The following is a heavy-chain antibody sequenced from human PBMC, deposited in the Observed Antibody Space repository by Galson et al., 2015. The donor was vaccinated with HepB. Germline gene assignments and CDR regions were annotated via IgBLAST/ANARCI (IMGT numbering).Heavy chain of an antibody. CDR2: IDPSDSYT. J-gene: IGHJ6*02. V-gene: IGHV5-10-1*01. Sequence: QSGAEVKKPGESLRISCKGSGYSFTSYWISWVRQMPGKGLEWMGRIDPSDSYTNYSPSFQGHVTISADESISTAYLRWSSLKASDTAMYYCARLPFEVAVAGTVPTNYYYYYGMDVWGQGTTVTVSS. CDR1: GYSFTSYW. CDR3: ARLPFEVAVAGTVPTNYYYYYGMDV. D-gene: IGHD6-19*01.